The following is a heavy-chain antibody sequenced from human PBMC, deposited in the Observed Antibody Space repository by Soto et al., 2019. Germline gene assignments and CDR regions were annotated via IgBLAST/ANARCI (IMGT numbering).Heavy chain of an antibody. J-gene: IGHJ6*02. CDR3: ASGGQVGAATKAYYYYGMDV. D-gene: IGHD2-15*01. V-gene: IGHV1-69*02. Sequence: ASVKVSCKASGGTFSSYTISWVRQAPGQGLEWMGRIIPILGIANYAQKFQGRVTITADKSTSTAYMELSSLRSEDTAVYYCASGGQVGAATKAYYYYGMDVWGQGTTVTGSS. CDR2: IIPILGIA. CDR1: GGTFSSYT.